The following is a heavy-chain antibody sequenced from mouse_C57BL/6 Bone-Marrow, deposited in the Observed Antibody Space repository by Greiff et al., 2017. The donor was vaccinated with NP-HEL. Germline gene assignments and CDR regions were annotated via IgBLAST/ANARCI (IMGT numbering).Heavy chain of an antibody. D-gene: IGHD1-1*01. CDR2: IHPNSGST. Sequence: VQLQQPGAELVKPGASVKLSCKASGYTFTSYWMHWVKQRPGQGLEWIGMIHPNSGSTNYNEKFKSKATLTVDKSSSTAYMQLSSLTSEDSAVYDCARPYYGSSNYWYFDVWGTGTTVTVSS. V-gene: IGHV1-64*01. CDR1: GYTFTSYW. J-gene: IGHJ1*03. CDR3: ARPYYGSSNYWYFDV.